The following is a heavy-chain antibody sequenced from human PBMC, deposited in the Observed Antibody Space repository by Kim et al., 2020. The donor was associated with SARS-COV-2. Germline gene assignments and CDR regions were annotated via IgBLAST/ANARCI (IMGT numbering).Heavy chain of an antibody. J-gene: IGHJ4*02. CDR2: IYTSGRT. Sequence: SETLSLTCTVSGDSLSSDYWSWNRQPAGKGLEWIGRIYTSGRTNYNPALQSRVTMSVEMSKNQFSLKLSSVTAADTAVYYCASALGHGGQGTLVTVSS. D-gene: IGHD3-16*02. CDR3: ASALGH. CDR1: GDSLSSDY. V-gene: IGHV4-4*07.